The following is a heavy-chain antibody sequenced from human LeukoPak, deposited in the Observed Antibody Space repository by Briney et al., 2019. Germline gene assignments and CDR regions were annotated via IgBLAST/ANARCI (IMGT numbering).Heavy chain of an antibody. V-gene: IGHV3-23*01. J-gene: IGHJ4*02. CDR3: ALRGYEMDY. CDR1: GFTFSNYP. CDR2: IRGSGGST. D-gene: IGHD6-13*01. Sequence: GGSLRLSCAASGFTFSNYPMSWVRQAPGKGLEWVSAIRGSGGSTYYADSVKGRFTISRDNSKNTLYLQMNSLRAEDTAVYYCALRGYEMDYWGQGTLVTVSS.